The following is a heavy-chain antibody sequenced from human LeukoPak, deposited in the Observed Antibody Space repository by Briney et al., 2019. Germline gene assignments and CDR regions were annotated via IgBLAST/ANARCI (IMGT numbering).Heavy chain of an antibody. V-gene: IGHV4-39*07. CDR2: IYYSGST. J-gene: IGHJ4*02. CDR1: GGSISSSGYY. Sequence: SETLSLTCTVSGGSISSSGYYWGWIRQPLGKGLEWIGSIYYSGSTYYNPSLKSRVTISVDTSKNQFSLKLSSVTAADTAVYYCARDRQQLVRGDHFDYWGQGTLVTVSS. D-gene: IGHD6-13*01. CDR3: ARDRQQLVRGDHFDY.